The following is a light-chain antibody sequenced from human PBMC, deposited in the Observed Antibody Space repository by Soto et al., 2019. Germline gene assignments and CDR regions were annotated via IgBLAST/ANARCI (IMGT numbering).Light chain of an antibody. Sequence: EIVMTQSPATLSVSPGERATLSCRASQSVSSNLAWSQQKPGQAPRLLIYGASTRATGIPARFSGSGSGTEFTLTISSLQSEDFAAYYCQQYNNWPRTFGQGTKLEIK. J-gene: IGKJ2*01. CDR2: GAS. CDR3: QQYNNWPRT. CDR1: QSVSSN. V-gene: IGKV3-15*01.